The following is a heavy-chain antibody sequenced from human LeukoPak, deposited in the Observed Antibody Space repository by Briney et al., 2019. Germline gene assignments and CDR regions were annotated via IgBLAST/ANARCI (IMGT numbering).Heavy chain of an antibody. J-gene: IGHJ3*02. CDR1: GGSFSINSYC. CDR2: IYYSGRT. V-gene: IGHV4-39*01. CDR3: ARRGADYGDYNDAFDI. D-gene: IGHD4-17*01. Sequence: SETLSLTCAVSGGSFSINSYCWAWIRQPPGEGLEWIGSIYYSGRTYYKPSLQSRVTISLDTSKNQFSLNLNFVTAADTAVYYCARRGADYGDYNDAFDIWDQGARVTVSS.